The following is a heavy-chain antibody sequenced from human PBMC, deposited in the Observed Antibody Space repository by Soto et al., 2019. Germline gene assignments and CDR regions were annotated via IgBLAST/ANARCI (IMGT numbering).Heavy chain of an antibody. Sequence: EVQLLASGGGLAQPGGSLRLSCAASGFTFSSYPMSWVRQAPGQGLEWVSGVASGGITYYADSVKGRFTISRDNSKNTLYLQMNSLRAEDTAVYYCAKNSAATIRVGYDYWGQGTLVTVSS. CDR1: GFTFSSYP. CDR2: VASGGIT. V-gene: IGHV3-23*01. J-gene: IGHJ4*02. D-gene: IGHD5-12*01. CDR3: AKNSAATIRVGYDY.